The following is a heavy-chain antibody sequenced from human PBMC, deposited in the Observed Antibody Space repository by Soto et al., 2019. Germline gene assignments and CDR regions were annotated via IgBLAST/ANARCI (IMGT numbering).Heavy chain of an antibody. Sequence: QVQLVESGGGVVQPGRSLRLSCAASGFTFSSYGMHWVRQAPGKGLEWVAVISYDGSNKYYADSVKGRFTISRDNSKNTLYLQMNSLRAEDTAVYYCAKSPSYPVHFDYWGHGTLVTVSS. CDR2: ISYDGSNK. CDR1: GFTFSSYG. D-gene: IGHD1-26*01. V-gene: IGHV3-30*18. J-gene: IGHJ4*01. CDR3: AKSPSYPVHFDY.